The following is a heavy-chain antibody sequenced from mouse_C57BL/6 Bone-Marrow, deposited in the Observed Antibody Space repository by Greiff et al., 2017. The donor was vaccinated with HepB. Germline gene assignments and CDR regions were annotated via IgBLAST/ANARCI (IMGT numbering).Heavy chain of an antibody. Sequence: DVKLQESGPGLVKPSQSLSLTCSVTGYSITSGYYWNWIRQFPGNKLEWMGYISYDGSNNYNPSLKNRISITRDTSKNQFFLKLNSVTTEDTATYYCARDPSITTVVANAMDYWGQGTSVTVSS. CDR1: GYSITSGYY. D-gene: IGHD1-1*01. J-gene: IGHJ4*01. V-gene: IGHV3-6*01. CDR3: ARDPSITTVVANAMDY. CDR2: ISYDGSN.